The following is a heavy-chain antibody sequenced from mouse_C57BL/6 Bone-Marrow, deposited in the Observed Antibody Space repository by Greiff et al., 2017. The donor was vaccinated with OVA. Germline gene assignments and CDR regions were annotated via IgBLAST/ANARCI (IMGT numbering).Heavy chain of an antibody. Sequence: VMLVESGPGLVAPSQSLSITCTVSGFSLTSYAISWVRQPPGKGLEWLGVIWTGGGTNYNSALKSRLSISKDNSKSQVFLKMNSLQTDDTARYYCATIYYGYDGAWFAYWGQGTLVTVSA. CDR2: IWTGGGT. J-gene: IGHJ3*01. D-gene: IGHD2-2*01. CDR3: ATIYYGYDGAWFAY. V-gene: IGHV2-9-1*01. CDR1: GFSLTSYA.